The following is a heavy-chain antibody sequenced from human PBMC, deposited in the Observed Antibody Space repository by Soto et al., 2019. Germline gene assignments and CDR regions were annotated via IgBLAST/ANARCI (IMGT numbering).Heavy chain of an antibody. CDR3: ARPSLVAARLALTYYYYGMDV. D-gene: IGHD2-15*01. CDR1: GGTFSSYA. CDR2: IIPIFGTA. J-gene: IGHJ6*02. V-gene: IGHV1-69*01. Sequence: QVQLVQSGAEVKKPGSSVKVSCKASGGTFSSYAISWVRQAPGQGLEWMGGIIPIFGTANYAQKFQGRVTITADESRSTAYMELSSLRSEDTAVYYCARPSLVAARLALTYYYYGMDVWGQGTTVTVSS.